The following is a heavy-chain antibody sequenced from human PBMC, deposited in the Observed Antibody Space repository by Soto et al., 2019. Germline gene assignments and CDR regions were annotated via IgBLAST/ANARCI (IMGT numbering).Heavy chain of an antibody. J-gene: IGHJ5*02. CDR2: ISTDSRTI. D-gene: IGHD3-10*01. CDR1: GFTFSSYS. V-gene: IGHV3-48*01. CDR3: ARNVGYYGSGSYYNP. Sequence: EVQLVESGGGLVQPGGSLRLSCAVSGFTFSSYSMIWGRQAPGKGLEWVSYISTDSRTIYYADSVKGRFTISRDNAKDSLYLQMDSLRAEDTGVYSCARNVGYYGSGSYYNPWGRGTVVTVSS.